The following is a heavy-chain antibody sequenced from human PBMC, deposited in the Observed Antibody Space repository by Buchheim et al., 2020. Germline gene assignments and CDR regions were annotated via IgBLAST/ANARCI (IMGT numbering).Heavy chain of an antibody. Sequence: QVQLQESGPGLVKPSQTLSLTCTVSGGSISSGGYYWSWIRQHPGKGLEWIGYIYYSGSTYYNPSLKSRVTISVDTSKNQFSLKLSSVTAADTAVYYCARDLVAVAGTGTVLTYYYYYGMDVWGQGTT. D-gene: IGHD6-19*01. V-gene: IGHV4-31*03. CDR3: ARDLVAVAGTGTVLTYYYYYGMDV. CDR1: GGSISSGGYY. CDR2: IYYSGST. J-gene: IGHJ6*02.